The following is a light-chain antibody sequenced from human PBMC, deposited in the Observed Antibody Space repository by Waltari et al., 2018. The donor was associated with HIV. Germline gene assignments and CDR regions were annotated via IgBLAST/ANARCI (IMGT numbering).Light chain of an antibody. CDR3: CTFSGRSSTWV. V-gene: IGLV2-23*02. J-gene: IGLJ3*02. Sequence: QSSLTPPPSLSGSHPGQSIPVPFTGDVQPYPLVSVYQVHPGRAPKLIIHDVTKRPSGVSSRFSASKSGNTASLTISGLEAEDESLYYCCTFSGRSSTWVFGGGTQVTVL. CDR1: DVQPYPL. CDR2: DVT.